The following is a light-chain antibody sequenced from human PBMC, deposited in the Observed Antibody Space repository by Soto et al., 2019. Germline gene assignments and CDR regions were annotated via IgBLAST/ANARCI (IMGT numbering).Light chain of an antibody. CDR1: QSISIW. CDR3: QQYNTYPLT. CDR2: DAS. Sequence: DIQMTQSPSTLSASVGDRVTITCRASQSISIWLAWYQQKPGKAPKLLIYDASTLESGVPSRFSGRGSGTEFTLTISSLQPDDFATYYCQQYNTYPLTFGGGTKVDIK. V-gene: IGKV1-5*01. J-gene: IGKJ4*01.